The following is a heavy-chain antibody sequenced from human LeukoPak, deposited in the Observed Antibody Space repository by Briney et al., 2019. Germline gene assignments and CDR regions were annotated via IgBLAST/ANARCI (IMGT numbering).Heavy chain of an antibody. CDR2: IYTSGST. V-gene: IGHV4-4*07. CDR3: AREIRVVPAAMPEYYYYYGMDV. Sequence: SETLSLTCTVSGGSISSYYWSWIRQPAGKGLEWIGRIYTSGSTNYNPSLKSRVTMSVDTSKNQFSLKLSSVTAADTAVYYCAREIRVVPAAMPEYYYYYGMDVWGQGTTVTVSS. D-gene: IGHD2-2*01. CDR1: GGSISSYY. J-gene: IGHJ6*02.